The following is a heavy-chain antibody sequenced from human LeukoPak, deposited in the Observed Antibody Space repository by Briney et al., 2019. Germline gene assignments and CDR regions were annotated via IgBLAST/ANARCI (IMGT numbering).Heavy chain of an antibody. V-gene: IGHV4-4*07. CDR1: GGSISSYY. J-gene: IGHJ5*02. CDR3: ARDQGGTEDYDFWSGYSDWFDP. D-gene: IGHD3-3*01. Sequence: SETLSLTCTVSGGSISSYYWSWIRQPAGKGLEWIGRIYTSGSTNYNPSLKSRVTMSVDTSKNQFSLKLSSVTAADTVVYYCARDQGGTEDYDFWSGYSDWFDPWGQGTLVTVSS. CDR2: IYTSGST.